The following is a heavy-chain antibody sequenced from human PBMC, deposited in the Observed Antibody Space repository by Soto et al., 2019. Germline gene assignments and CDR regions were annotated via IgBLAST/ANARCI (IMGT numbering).Heavy chain of an antibody. D-gene: IGHD3-22*01. CDR3: ARRGDYYDSSGDANDV. V-gene: IGHV4-34*01. J-gene: IGHJ3*01. CDR2: IKHSGST. Sequence: ETLSLTCAVFVGSFSGSSCSWIRPPAGTGLEWIGEIKHSGSTNDNPSLKSQVTISVDTSKNQFALKLTSVTAADRGVYYCARRGDYYDSSGDANDVWGQGTMVTVSS. CDR1: VGSFSGSS.